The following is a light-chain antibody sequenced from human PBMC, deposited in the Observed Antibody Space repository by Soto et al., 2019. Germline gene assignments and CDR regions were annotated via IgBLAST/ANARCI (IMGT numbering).Light chain of an antibody. CDR3: KRQPTRLTLYSF. CDR2: GNS. J-gene: IGLJ1*01. Sequence: QFVLADPPSVSGGPRQRVTISCTGRSSNIGATYDVQWYQQLPGTAPKLLIYGNSNRPSGVPDRFSGSKSGTSASLAITGLQADDEADYFCKRQPTRLTLYSFFG. CDR1: SSNIGATYD. V-gene: IGLV1-40*01.